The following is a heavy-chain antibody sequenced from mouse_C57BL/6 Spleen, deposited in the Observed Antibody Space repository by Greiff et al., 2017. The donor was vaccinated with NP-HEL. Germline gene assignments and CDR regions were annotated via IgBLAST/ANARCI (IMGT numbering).Heavy chain of an antibody. CDR3: ARSIYDGYLGDY. CDR1: GYTFTSYW. CDR2: IDPSDSYT. J-gene: IGHJ2*01. V-gene: IGHV1-69*01. D-gene: IGHD2-3*01. Sequence: VQLQQPGAELVMPGASVKLSCKASGYTFTSYWMHWVKQRPGQGLEWIGEIDPSDSYTNYNQKFKGKSTLTVDKSSSTAYMQLSSLTSEDSAVYCCARSIYDGYLGDYWGQGTTLTVSS.